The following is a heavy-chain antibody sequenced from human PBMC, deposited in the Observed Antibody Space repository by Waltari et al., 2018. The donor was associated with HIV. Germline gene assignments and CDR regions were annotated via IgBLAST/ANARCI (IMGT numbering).Heavy chain of an antibody. CDR2: FEPEEGET. D-gene: IGHD1-26*01. CDR3: ATDRGHSGSYLIENY. Sequence: QVQLVQSGAEGKTPGASVKVYCKVSGYTLTALYMHWVRQAPGKGLEGMGGFEPEEGETIYAQKFQGRVTMTEDTSTDTAYMELSSLRSEDTAVYYCATDRGHSGSYLIENYWGQGTLVTVSS. V-gene: IGHV1-24*01. CDR1: GYTLTALY. J-gene: IGHJ4*02.